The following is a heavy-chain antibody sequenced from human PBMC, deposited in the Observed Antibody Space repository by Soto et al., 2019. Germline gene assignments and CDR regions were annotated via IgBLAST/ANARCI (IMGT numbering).Heavy chain of an antibody. CDR2: IWYDGSNK. CDR3: ARDRFDWNYFDY. V-gene: IGHV3-33*01. J-gene: IGHJ4*02. Sequence: PGGSLRLSCAASGFTFSSYGMHWVRQAPGKGLEWAAVIWYDGSNKYYADSVKGRFTISRDNSKNTLYLQMNSLRAEDTAVYYCARDRFDWNYFDYWGQGTLVTVSS. CDR1: GFTFSSYG. D-gene: IGHD3-9*01.